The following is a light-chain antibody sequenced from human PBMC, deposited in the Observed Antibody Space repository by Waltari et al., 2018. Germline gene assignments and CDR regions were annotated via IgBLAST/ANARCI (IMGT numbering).Light chain of an antibody. J-gene: IGLJ3*02. CDR2: YRSDSDK. V-gene: IGLV5-45*03. Sequence: QAVLPQPSSLSASPGASASLTCTLRSGIDVGTTRNYGYQPKPGSPPHYLLRYRSDSDKQQGSGVPSRFSGSKDASANAGILLISGLQSDDEADYYCMIWDSSAWVFGGGTKLTVL. CDR3: MIWDSSAWV. CDR1: SGIDVGTTR.